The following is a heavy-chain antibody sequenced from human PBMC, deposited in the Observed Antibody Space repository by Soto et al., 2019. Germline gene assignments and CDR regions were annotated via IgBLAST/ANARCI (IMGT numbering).Heavy chain of an antibody. CDR3: ARSLLTYDSSGSIIGFLLGY. CDR2: INPNSGGT. J-gene: IGHJ4*02. D-gene: IGHD3-22*01. V-gene: IGHV1-2*04. CDR1: GYTFTGYY. Sequence: ASVKVSCKASGYTFTGYYMHWVRQAPGQGLEWMGWINPNSGGTNYAQKFQGWVTMTRDTSISTAYMELSRLRSGDTAVYYCARSLLTYDSSGSIIGFLLGYWGQGTLVTVAS.